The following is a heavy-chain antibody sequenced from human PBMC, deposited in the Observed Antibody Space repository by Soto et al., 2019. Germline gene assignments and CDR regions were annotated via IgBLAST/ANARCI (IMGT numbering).Heavy chain of an antibody. J-gene: IGHJ6*02. CDR2: ISSSSSYI. CDR3: ARSSQHYDILTGYYTYDMDV. Sequence: PGGSLRLSCAASGFTFSSYSMNWVRQAPGKXLEWVSSISSSSSYIYYADSVKGRFTISRDDAKNSLYLQMNSLTAEDTAVYYCARSSQHYDILTGYYTYDMDVWGQGSTVTVSS. CDR1: GFTFSSYS. D-gene: IGHD3-9*01. V-gene: IGHV3-21*01.